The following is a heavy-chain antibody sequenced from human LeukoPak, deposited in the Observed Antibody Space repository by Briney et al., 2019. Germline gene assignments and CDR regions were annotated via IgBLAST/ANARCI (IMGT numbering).Heavy chain of an antibody. V-gene: IGHV3-21*01. CDR2: VSSSTNYI. Sequence: GGSLRLSCAASGFTFSSYNMNWVRQAPGEGLEWVSSVSSSTNYIYYADSVRGRFTISRDNAKNSLSLQMNSLRAEDTAVYHCARLAHEDHYYYGMDVWGQGTTVTVSS. CDR1: GFTFSSYN. CDR3: ARLAHEDHYYYGMDV. J-gene: IGHJ6*02.